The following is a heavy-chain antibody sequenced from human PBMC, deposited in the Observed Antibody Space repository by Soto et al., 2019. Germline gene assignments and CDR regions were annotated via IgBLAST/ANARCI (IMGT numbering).Heavy chain of an antibody. V-gene: IGHV4-4*02. CDR1: GGSISSSNW. J-gene: IGHJ4*02. CDR3: ASNHPYDSRLLDY. CDR2: IYHSGST. Sequence: SETLSLTCAVSGGSISSSNWWSWVRQPPGKGLEWIGEIYHSGSTNYNPSLKSRVTISVDKSKNQFSLKLSSVTAADTAVYYCASNHPYDSRLLDYWGQGTLVTVSS. D-gene: IGHD3-22*01.